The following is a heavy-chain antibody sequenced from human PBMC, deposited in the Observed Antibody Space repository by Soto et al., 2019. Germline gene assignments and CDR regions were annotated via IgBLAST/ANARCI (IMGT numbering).Heavy chain of an antibody. CDR3: AREGIDQLLFDY. Sequence: SETLSLTCAVYGGSFSDYYWSWIRQPPGKGLEWIGEISHSGSTNYNPSLKSRVTISVDTSKNQFSLKLSSVTAADTAVYYCAREGIDQLLFDYWGQGTLVTVSS. J-gene: IGHJ4*02. CDR2: ISHSGST. CDR1: GGSFSDYY. D-gene: IGHD2-2*01. V-gene: IGHV4-34*01.